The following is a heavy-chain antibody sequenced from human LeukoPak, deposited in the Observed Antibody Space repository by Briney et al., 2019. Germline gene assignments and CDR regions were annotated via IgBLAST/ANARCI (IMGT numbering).Heavy chain of an antibody. J-gene: IGHJ4*02. Sequence: PSETLSLTCAVYGGSFSGYYWSWIRQPPGKGLEWIGEINHSGSTNYNPSLKSRVTISVDTSKNQFSLKLGSVTAADTAVYYCARGRNKLLDYWGQGTLVTVSS. CDR1: GGSFSGYY. V-gene: IGHV4-34*01. CDR3: ARGRNKLLDY. CDR2: INHSGST. D-gene: IGHD1-14*01.